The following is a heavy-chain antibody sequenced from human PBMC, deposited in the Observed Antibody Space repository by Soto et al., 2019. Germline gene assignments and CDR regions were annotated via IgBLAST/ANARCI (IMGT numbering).Heavy chain of an antibody. V-gene: IGHV4-4*02. CDR3: ARTLLASYFYMDV. D-gene: IGHD2-21*01. CDR2: IYHSGST. CDR1: SGSISSSNW. J-gene: IGHJ6*03. Sequence: QVQLQESGPGLVKPSGTLSLTCAVSSGSISSSNWWSWVRQPPGKGLEWIGEIYHSGSTNYNPSLTSRVTISVDKSKNQFFVKLRSLTTAVTAVYYCARTLLASYFYMDVWGKRTTVTVSS.